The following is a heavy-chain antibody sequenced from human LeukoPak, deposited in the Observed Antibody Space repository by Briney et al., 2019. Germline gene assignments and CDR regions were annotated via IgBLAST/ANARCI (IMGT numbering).Heavy chain of an antibody. Sequence: ASVKVSCKTSGYTFTSFGISWVRQAPGQGLEWMGWISAYNGNTNYAQKLQGRVTMTTDTSTSTAYMELRSLRSDDTAVYHCARDRLPDSSGYLDYWGQGTLVTVSS. D-gene: IGHD3-22*01. CDR2: ISAYNGNT. V-gene: IGHV1-18*01. CDR1: GYTFTSFG. CDR3: ARDRLPDSSGYLDY. J-gene: IGHJ4*02.